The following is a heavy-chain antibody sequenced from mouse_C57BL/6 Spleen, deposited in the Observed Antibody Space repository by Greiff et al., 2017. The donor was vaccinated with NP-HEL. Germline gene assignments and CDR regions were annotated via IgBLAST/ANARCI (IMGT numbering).Heavy chain of an antibody. V-gene: IGHV1-15*01. J-gene: IGHJ2*01. Sequence: VQLQESGAELVRPGASVTLSCKASGYTFTDYEMHWVKQTPVHGLEWIGAIDPETGGTAYNQKFKGKAILTADKSSSTAYMELRSLTSEDSAVYYCTRLYYYFDYWGQGTTLTVSS. D-gene: IGHD2-1*01. CDR3: TRLYYYFDY. CDR1: GYTFTDYE. CDR2: IDPETGGT.